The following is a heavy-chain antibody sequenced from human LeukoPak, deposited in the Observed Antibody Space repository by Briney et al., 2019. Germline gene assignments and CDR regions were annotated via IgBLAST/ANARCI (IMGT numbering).Heavy chain of an antibody. CDR1: GGSFSGYY. D-gene: IGHD2-2*01. V-gene: IGHV3-30*18. Sequence: PSETLSLTCAVYGGSFSGYYWSWIRQPPGKGLEWVAVISYDGTNKYYADSVKGRFTISRDSSKNTLYLQMNSLRPEDTAVYYCAKGYCSSTSCIFDYWGQGTLVTVSS. J-gene: IGHJ4*02. CDR3: AKGYCSSTSCIFDY. CDR2: ISYDGTNK.